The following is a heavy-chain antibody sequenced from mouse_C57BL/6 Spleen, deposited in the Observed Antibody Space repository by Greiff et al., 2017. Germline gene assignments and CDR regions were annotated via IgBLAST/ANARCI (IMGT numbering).Heavy chain of an antibody. J-gene: IGHJ2*01. CDR3: TRDRGGYDGGDFDY. CDR1: GFTFSSYA. D-gene: IGHD2-2*01. CDR2: ISSGGDYI. V-gene: IGHV5-9-1*02. Sequence: DVHLVESGEGLVKPGGSLKLSCAASGFTFSSYAMSWVRQTPEKRLEWVAYISSGGDYIYYADTVKGRFTISRDNARNTLYLQMSSLKSEDTAMYYCTRDRGGYDGGDFDYWGQGTTLTVSS.